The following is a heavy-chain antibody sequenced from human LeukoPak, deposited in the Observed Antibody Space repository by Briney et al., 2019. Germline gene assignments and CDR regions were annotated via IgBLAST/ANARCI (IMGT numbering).Heavy chain of an antibody. CDR2: IIPILGIA. Sequence: ASVKVSCKASGGTFSSYTISWVRQAPGQGLEWMGRIIPILGIANYAQKFQGRVTITADKSTSTAYMELKSLTSDDTGVYYCAREQEGVSFDFWGQGTLVTVSS. D-gene: IGHD3-10*01. V-gene: IGHV1-69*04. CDR3: AREQEGVSFDF. J-gene: IGHJ5*01. CDR1: GGTFSSYT.